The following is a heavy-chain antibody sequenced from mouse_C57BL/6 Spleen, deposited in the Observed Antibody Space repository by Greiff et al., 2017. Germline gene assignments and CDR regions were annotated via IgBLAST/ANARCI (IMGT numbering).Heavy chain of an antibody. Sequence: QVQLQQSGAELVKPGASVKLSCKASGYTFTSYWMHWVKQRPGQGLEWIGMIHPNSGSTNYNEKFKSKATLTVDKSSSTAYMQLSSLTSEDSAVYYCAREVTTKEGGAMDYWGQGTSVTVSS. D-gene: IGHD2-2*01. CDR1: GYTFTSYW. CDR3: AREVTTKEGGAMDY. V-gene: IGHV1-64*01. CDR2: IHPNSGST. J-gene: IGHJ4*01.